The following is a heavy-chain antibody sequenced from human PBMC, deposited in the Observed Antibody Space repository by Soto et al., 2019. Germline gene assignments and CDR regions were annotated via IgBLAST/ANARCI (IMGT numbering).Heavy chain of an antibody. D-gene: IGHD3-9*01. V-gene: IGHV2-26*01. Sequence: ESGPTLVNPTETLTLTCTVSGFSLSNARMGVSWIRQPPGKALEWLAHIFSNDEKSYSTSLKSRLTISKDTSKSQVVLTMTNMDPVDTATYYCARLGILTGYYFDYWGQGTLVTVSS. CDR1: GFSLSNARMG. CDR3: ARLGILTGYYFDY. J-gene: IGHJ4*02. CDR2: IFSNDEK.